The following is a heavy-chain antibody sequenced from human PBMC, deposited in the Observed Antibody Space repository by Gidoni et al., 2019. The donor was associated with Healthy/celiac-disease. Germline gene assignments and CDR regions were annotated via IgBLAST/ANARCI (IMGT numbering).Heavy chain of an antibody. CDR1: GFTFSSYS. CDR3: AVNRYCSGGSCPYGMDV. D-gene: IGHD2-15*01. J-gene: IGHJ6*02. V-gene: IGHV3-21*01. Sequence: EVQLVESGGGLVKPGGSLRLSCAASGFTFSSYSMNWVRQAPGKGLEWVSSSSSSSSYIYYADSVKGRFTISRDNAKNSLYLQMNSLRAEDTAVYYCAVNRYCSGGSCPYGMDVWGQGTTVTVSS. CDR2: SSSSSSYI.